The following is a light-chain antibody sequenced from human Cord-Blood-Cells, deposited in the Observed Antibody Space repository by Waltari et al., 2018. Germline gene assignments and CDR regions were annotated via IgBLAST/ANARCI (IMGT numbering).Light chain of an antibody. CDR3: AAWDDSLSGV. J-gene: IGLJ3*02. Sequence: QSVLTPPPSASGTPGQRVTISCSGSSSNIGSNYVSWYQQLPGTAPKLLIYRNNQRPSGVPDRFSGSKSGTSASLAISGLRSEDEADYYCAAWDDSLSGVFGGGTKLTVL. CDR2: RNN. V-gene: IGLV1-47*01. CDR1: SSNIGSNY.